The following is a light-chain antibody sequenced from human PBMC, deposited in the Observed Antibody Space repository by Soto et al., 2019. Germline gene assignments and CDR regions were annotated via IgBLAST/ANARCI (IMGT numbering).Light chain of an antibody. CDR2: SAS. CDR3: QQRNSYPIT. Sequence: EIQMTQSPSFLSVSLGDSVTISCRASQGISSYLAWYLQKPGQAPNRLIHSASTLQSGVPSRFTGSGSGTEFTLTISSLQPEDFATYYCQQRNSYPITFGQGTRLEIK. J-gene: IGKJ5*01. CDR1: QGISSY. V-gene: IGKV1-9*01.